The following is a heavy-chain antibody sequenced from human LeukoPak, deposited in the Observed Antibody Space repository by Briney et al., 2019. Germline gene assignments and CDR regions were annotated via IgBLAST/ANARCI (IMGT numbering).Heavy chain of an antibody. CDR1: GYTFTSYA. D-gene: IGHD6-19*01. Sequence: ASVKVSCKASGYTFTSYAISWVRQAPGQGLDWRGWISLYNAKTNYAQKLQSRVTMTTDTSTSTAYMELMSLRSDVTDVYYCARLAVAGDPSIAEYLQHWGQGTLVTVSS. V-gene: IGHV1-18*01. CDR2: ISLYNAKT. CDR3: ARLAVAGDPSIAEYLQH. J-gene: IGHJ1*01.